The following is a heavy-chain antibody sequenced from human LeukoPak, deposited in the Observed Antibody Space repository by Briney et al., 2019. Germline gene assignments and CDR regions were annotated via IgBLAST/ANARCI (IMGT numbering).Heavy chain of an antibody. V-gene: IGHV4-34*01. D-gene: IGHD5-18*01. CDR2: INHSGST. J-gene: IGHJ6*03. CDR3: ARSLSYGRFYYYYMDV. CDR1: GGSFSGYY. Sequence: SETLSLTCAVYGGSFSGYYWSWIRQPPGKGLEWIGEINHSGSTNYNPSLKSRVTISVDKSKNQFSLKLSSVTAADTAVYYCARSLSYGRFYYYYMDVWGKGTTVTVSS.